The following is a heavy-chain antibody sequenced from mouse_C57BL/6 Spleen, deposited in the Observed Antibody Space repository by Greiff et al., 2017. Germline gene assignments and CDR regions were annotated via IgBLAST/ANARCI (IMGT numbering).Heavy chain of an antibody. Sequence: VQLQQSGAELVRPGTSVKVSCKASGYAFTNYLIEWVKQRPGQGLEWIGVINPGSGGTNYNEKFKGKATLTADKSSSTAYMQLSSLTSEDSAVYFCARSGITTVVARTYWGQGTLVTVSA. J-gene: IGHJ3*01. D-gene: IGHD1-1*01. CDR3: ARSGITTVVARTY. V-gene: IGHV1-54*01. CDR1: GYAFTNYL. CDR2: INPGSGGT.